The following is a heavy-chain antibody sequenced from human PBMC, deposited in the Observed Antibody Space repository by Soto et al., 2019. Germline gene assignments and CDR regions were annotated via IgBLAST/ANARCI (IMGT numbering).Heavy chain of an antibody. CDR3: AKDDGFTAVAGMCYFDY. Sequence: EVQLLESGGGLVQPGGSLRLSCAASGFTFSSYAMSWVRQAPGKGLEWVSAISGSGGSTYYADSVKGRFTISRDNSKNTLDLQMNSLRAEDTAVYYWAKDDGFTAVAGMCYFDYWGQGTLVTVSS. CDR1: GFTFSSYA. D-gene: IGHD6-19*01. CDR2: ISGSGGST. J-gene: IGHJ4*02. V-gene: IGHV3-23*01.